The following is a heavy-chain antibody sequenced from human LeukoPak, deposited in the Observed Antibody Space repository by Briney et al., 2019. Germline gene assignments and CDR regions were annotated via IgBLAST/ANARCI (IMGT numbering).Heavy chain of an antibody. CDR1: GFTFSSSW. CDR2: INHDGSVK. V-gene: IGHV3-7*01. J-gene: IGHJ4*02. D-gene: IGHD3-22*01. Sequence: GGSLRLSCVASGFTFSSSWMAWVRQAPGKGLQWVANINHDGSVKSYVGSVKGRFTISRDNAKNSLYLQMNSLRAEDTAVYYCARAVYDSSGFYYFDYWGQGTLVTVSS. CDR3: ARAVYDSSGFYYFDY.